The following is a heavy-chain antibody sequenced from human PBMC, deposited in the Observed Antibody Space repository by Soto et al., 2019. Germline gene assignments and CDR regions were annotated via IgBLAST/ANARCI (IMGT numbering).Heavy chain of an antibody. Sequence: VQLLESGGGLVQPGGSLRLSCAASGFTFSSYAMSWVRQAPGKGLEWVSAISGSGGSTYYADSVKGRFTISRDNSKNTLYLQMNSLRAEDTAVYYCAKQDTTIFGVVIFPYFDYWGQGTLVTVSS. J-gene: IGHJ4*02. V-gene: IGHV3-23*01. CDR1: GFTFSSYA. CDR3: AKQDTTIFGVVIFPYFDY. D-gene: IGHD3-3*01. CDR2: ISGSGGST.